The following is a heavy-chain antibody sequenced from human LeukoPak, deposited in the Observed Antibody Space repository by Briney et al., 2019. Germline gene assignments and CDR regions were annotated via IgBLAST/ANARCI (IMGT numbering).Heavy chain of an antibody. CDR1: GGSISSSSYY. CDR2: IYYSGST. J-gene: IGHJ4*02. CDR3: ARRHSRTDEFDY. Sequence: SETLSLTCTVSGGSISSSSYYWGWIRQPPGKGLEWIGSIYYSGSTYYNPSLKSRVTISVDTSKNQFSLKLSSVTAADTAVYYCARRHSRTDEFDYWGQGTLVTVPS. V-gene: IGHV4-39*01.